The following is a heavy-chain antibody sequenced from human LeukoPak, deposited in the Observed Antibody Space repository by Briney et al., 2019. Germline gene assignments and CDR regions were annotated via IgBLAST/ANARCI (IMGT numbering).Heavy chain of an antibody. Sequence: PGGSLRLSCIPSGFTFRNYDMHWVRQAPGKGLEWVAFIRRDGSDRFHADSVKGRFTISRDNSGNTLYLQMNSLTVEDTAVYYCAKDNWLPSSPAVAGLGDWNQGTLVTVSS. D-gene: IGHD6-19*01. V-gene: IGHV3-30*02. J-gene: IGHJ4*02. CDR1: GFTFRNYD. CDR2: IRRDGSDR. CDR3: AKDNWLPSSPAVAGLGD.